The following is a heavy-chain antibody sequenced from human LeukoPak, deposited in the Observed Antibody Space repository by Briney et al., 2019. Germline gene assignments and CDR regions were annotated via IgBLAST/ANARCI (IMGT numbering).Heavy chain of an antibody. Sequence: GGSLRLSCAASGFTFSSYSMNWVRQAPGKGLEWVSSISSSSSYIYYADSVKGRFTISRDNAKNSLYLQMNSLRAEDTAVYYCARGIVVVVAASSDAFDIWGQGTMVTVSS. CDR3: ARGIVVVVAASSDAFDI. V-gene: IGHV3-21*01. D-gene: IGHD2-15*01. CDR1: GFTFSSYS. CDR2: ISSSSSYI. J-gene: IGHJ3*02.